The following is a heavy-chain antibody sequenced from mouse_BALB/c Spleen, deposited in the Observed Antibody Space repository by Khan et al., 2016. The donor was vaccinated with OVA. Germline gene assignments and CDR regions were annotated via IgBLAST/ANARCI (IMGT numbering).Heavy chain of an antibody. J-gene: IGHJ2*01. CDR3: AGENYYGYYFDY. Sequence: EVQLQESGPGLVKPSQSLSLTCTVTGYSITSGYAWNWIRQFPGNKLEWMGYISYSGGTSYNPSLKSRISITRDTSKNQFFLQLNSVTTEDTASDCGAGENYYGYYFDYWGQGTPLTVSS. CDR1: GYSITSGYA. D-gene: IGHD1-1*01. V-gene: IGHV3-2*02. CDR2: ISYSGGT.